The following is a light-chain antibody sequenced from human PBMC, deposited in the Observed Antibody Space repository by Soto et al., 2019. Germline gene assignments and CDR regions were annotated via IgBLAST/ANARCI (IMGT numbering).Light chain of an antibody. V-gene: IGLV2-11*01. CDR3: CSYAGSPTYV. Sequence: QSALTQPRSVSGSPGQSVTISCTGTSRDVGSYISVSWYQQHPGKAPKLMIYDVSKRPSGVPDRFSGSKSDNAASLTISGLQAEDEADYYCCSYAGSPTYVFGTVTKVTVL. CDR2: DVS. CDR1: SRDVGSYIS. J-gene: IGLJ1*01.